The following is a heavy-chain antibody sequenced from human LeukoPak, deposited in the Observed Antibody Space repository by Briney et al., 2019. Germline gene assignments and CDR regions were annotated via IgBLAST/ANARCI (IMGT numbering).Heavy chain of an antibody. Sequence: GGSLRLSCAASGFTFSSYAMSWVRQAPGKGLEWVSAISGSGGGTYYADSVRGRFTISRDDSKNTLYLQMNSLRAEDTAVYYCARRNAMDVWGQGTTVIVFS. CDR1: GFTFSSYA. CDR2: ISGSGGGT. V-gene: IGHV3-23*01. J-gene: IGHJ6*02. CDR3: ARRNAMDV.